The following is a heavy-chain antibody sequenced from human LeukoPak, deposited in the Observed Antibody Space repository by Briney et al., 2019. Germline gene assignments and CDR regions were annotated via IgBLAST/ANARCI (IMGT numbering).Heavy chain of an antibody. D-gene: IGHD3-22*01. V-gene: IGHV4-34*01. CDR3: ARGDSSGYILFDY. CDR1: GGSFSGYY. Sequence: PSETLSLTCAVYGGSFSGYYWSWIRQPPGKGLEWIGEINHSGSTNYNPSLKSRVTISVDTSKNQFSLKLSSVTAADTAVYYCARGDSSGYILFDYWGQGTLVTVSS. J-gene: IGHJ4*02. CDR2: INHSGST.